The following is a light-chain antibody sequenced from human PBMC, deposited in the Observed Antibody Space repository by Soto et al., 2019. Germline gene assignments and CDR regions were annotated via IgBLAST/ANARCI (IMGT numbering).Light chain of an antibody. Sequence: DIQMTQSPSTLSASVGDRVTITCRASQSISSWLAWYQQKPGKAPKLLIYKASSLESGVPSRFSGSGSGTEFTLTIRSMQPDDFATYYCKQYNSYSTFGQGTKLEIK. J-gene: IGKJ1*01. CDR2: KAS. CDR3: KQYNSYST. CDR1: QSISSW. V-gene: IGKV1-5*03.